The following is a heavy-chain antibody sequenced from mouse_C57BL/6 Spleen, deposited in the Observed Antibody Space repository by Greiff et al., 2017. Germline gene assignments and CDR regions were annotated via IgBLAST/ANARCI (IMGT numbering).Heavy chain of an antibody. Sequence: VQLQQPGAELVKPGASVKLSCKASGYTFTSYWMLWVKQRPGQGLEWIGMIHPNSGSTNYNEKFKSKATLTVDKSSSTAYMQLSSLTSEDSAVYYCARKVYYYGSSLIDYWGQGTTLTVSS. J-gene: IGHJ2*01. D-gene: IGHD1-1*01. CDR3: ARKVYYYGSSLIDY. V-gene: IGHV1-64*01. CDR1: GYTFTSYW. CDR2: IHPNSGST.